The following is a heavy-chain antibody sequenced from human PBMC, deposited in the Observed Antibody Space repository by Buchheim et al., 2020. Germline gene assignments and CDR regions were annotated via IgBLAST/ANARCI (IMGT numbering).Heavy chain of an antibody. Sequence: EEQLLESGGGLVQPGGSLRLSCEASGFRFSAYAMSWVRQAPGKGLEWVAAVTADGVSTHFADSVKGRFTISRDNFENTVSLQMNRLRGDDTATYYCAKTSGSDFWTYYRYNDLYYIDVWGKGTT. D-gene: IGHD3/OR15-3a*01. V-gene: IGHV3-23*01. CDR1: GFRFSAYA. CDR3: AKTSGSDFWTYYRYNDLYYIDV. CDR2: VTADGVST. J-gene: IGHJ6*03.